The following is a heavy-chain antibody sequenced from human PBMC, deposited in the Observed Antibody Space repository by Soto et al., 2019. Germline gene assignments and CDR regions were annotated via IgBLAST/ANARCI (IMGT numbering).Heavy chain of an antibody. CDR2: INPNSGGT. CDR3: ARAMPMEFGGVIVRYDAFDI. V-gene: IGHV1-2*04. Sequence: ASVKVSCKASGYTFTGYYMHWVRQAPGQGLEWMGWINPNSGGTNYAQKFQGWVTMTRDTSISTAYMELSRLRSDDTAVYYCARAMPMEFGGVIVRYDAFDIWGQGTMVTVSS. D-gene: IGHD3-16*02. CDR1: GYTFTGYY. J-gene: IGHJ3*02.